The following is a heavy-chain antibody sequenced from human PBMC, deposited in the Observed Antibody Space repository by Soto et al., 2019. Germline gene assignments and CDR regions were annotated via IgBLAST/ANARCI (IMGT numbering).Heavy chain of an antibody. CDR3: AGGQSTSDIGVVPAASFDY. D-gene: IGHD2-2*01. J-gene: IGHJ4*02. CDR2: ISSSSSYI. V-gene: IGHV3-21*01. CDR1: GFTLSSYS. Sequence: EVQLVESGGGLVKPGGSLRLSCAASGFTLSSYSMNWVRQAPGKGLEWVSSISSSSSYIYYADSVKGRFTISRDNAKNSLYLPMNRLRAEDTAVYYGAGGQSTSDIGVVPAASFDYWGQGTLVTVCS.